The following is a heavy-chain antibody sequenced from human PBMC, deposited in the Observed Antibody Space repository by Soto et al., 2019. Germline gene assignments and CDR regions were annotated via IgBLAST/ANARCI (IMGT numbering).Heavy chain of an antibody. V-gene: IGHV1-3*01. CDR2: INAGNGNT. J-gene: IGHJ5*02. CDR1: GYTFSSYA. D-gene: IGHD4-17*01. CDR3: ARGVSTVTPNWFDP. Sequence: ASVKVSCKASGYTFSSYAMNCVRQAPGQRLEWMGWINAGNGNTKYSQKFQGRVTISRDTSASTAYMELSSLRSEDTAVYYCARGVSTVTPNWFDPWGQGSLVTSPQ.